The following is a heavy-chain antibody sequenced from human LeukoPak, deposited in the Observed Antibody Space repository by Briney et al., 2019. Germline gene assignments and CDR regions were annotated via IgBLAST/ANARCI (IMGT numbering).Heavy chain of an antibody. D-gene: IGHD3-3*01. V-gene: IGHV1-2*02. CDR1: GYTFSGYY. CDR3: ASGTSIFVVYTLGTGYMDV. Sequence: ASVKVSCKASGYTFSGYYMHWMRQAPGQRLEWMGWINPNSGGTNYAQNFQGRVTITRDTSINTAYMELSRLRSDDTAVYYCASGTSIFVVYTLGTGYMDVWGKGTTVTVSS. CDR2: INPNSGGT. J-gene: IGHJ6*03.